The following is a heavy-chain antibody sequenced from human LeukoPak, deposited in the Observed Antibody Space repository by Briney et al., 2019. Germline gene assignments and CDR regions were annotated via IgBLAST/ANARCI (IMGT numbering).Heavy chain of an antibody. CDR2: INPSGGTT. CDR1: GYTFTSNY. CDR3: SRGVGVTIFGVGGQAFDI. Sequence: ASVKVSCKASGYTFTSNYMYWVRQAPGQGLEWMGIINPSGGTTRYAPKFQGRVTMTRDTSTSTLYMELSSLRSEDTAVYYCSRGVGVTIFGVGGQAFDIWGQGTMVTVSS. V-gene: IGHV1-46*03. D-gene: IGHD3-3*01. J-gene: IGHJ3*02.